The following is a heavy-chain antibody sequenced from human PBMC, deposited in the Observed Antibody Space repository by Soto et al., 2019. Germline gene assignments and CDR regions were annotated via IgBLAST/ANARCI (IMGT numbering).Heavy chain of an antibody. CDR2: IYYSGST. D-gene: IGHD3-3*01. CDR1: GGSISSSSYY. J-gene: IGHJ6*02. Sequence: PSETLSLTCTVSGGSISSSSYYWGWIRQPPGKGLEWIGSIYYSGSTYYNPSLKSRVTISVDTSKNQFSLKLSSVTAADTAVYYCAREAYYDFWSGYYTAGMDVWGQGTTVTVSS. V-gene: IGHV4-39*01. CDR3: AREAYYDFWSGYYTAGMDV.